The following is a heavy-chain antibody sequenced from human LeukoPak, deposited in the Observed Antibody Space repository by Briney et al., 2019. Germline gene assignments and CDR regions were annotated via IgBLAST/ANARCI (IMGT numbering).Heavy chain of an antibody. CDR1: GFTFSGYY. J-gene: IGHJ6*03. Sequence: PGGSLRLSCAASGFTFSGYYMSWIRQAPGKGLEWVSYISSSGSTIYYADSVKGRFTISRDNAKNSLYLQMNSLRAEDTAVYYCARQYSSSWFLYYYYYYMDVWGKGTTVTISS. CDR3: ARQYSSSWFLYYYYYYMDV. V-gene: IGHV3-11*04. D-gene: IGHD6-13*01. CDR2: ISSSGSTI.